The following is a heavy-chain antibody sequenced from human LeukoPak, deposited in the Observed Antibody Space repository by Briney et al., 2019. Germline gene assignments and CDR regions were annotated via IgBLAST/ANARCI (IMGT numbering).Heavy chain of an antibody. J-gene: IGHJ4*02. CDR1: GYTFTSYG. CDR2: INHNSGGT. D-gene: IGHD5-18*01. V-gene: IGHV1-2*02. Sequence: GASVKVSCKASGYTFTSYGISWVRQAPGQGLEWMGWINHNSGGTNYAQKFQGRVTMTRDTSISTVYMELSRLRSDDTAMYYCARSGYIYGNDYWGQGTLVTVSS. CDR3: ARSGYIYGNDY.